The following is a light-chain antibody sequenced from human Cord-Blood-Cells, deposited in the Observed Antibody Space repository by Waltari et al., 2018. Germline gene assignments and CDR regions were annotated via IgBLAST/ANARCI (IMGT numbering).Light chain of an antibody. CDR3: QQYGSPKVT. V-gene: IGKV3-20*01. CDR2: GAS. CDR1: QSVSSSY. Sequence: EIELPQSPGPLSLSPGERATLPCRASQSVSSSYLSWYQQKPGQAPRLLIYGASSRATGIPDSVSGSGCGTDFTLTISRLEPEDLAVYYCQQYGSPKVTFGPGTKVDIK. J-gene: IGKJ3*01.